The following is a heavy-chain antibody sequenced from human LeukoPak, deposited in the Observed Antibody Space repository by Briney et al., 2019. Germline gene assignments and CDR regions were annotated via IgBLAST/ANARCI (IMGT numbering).Heavy chain of an antibody. V-gene: IGHV4-34*01. CDR3: VMTLGGREVDY. CDR2: IYHSGST. Sequence: PSETLSLTCAVYGGSFSGYYWSWIRQPPGKGLEWIGEIYHSGSTNYNPSLKSRVTISVDKSKNQFSLKLSSVTAADTAVYYCVMTLGGREVDYWGQGTLVTVSS. J-gene: IGHJ4*02. CDR1: GGSFSGYY. D-gene: IGHD6-25*01.